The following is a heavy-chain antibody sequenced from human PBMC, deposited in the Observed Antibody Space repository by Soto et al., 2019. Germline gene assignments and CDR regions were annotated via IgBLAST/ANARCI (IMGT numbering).Heavy chain of an antibody. J-gene: IGHJ4*02. CDR1: GGSISSGDYY. Sequence: QVQLQESGPGLVKPSQTLSLTCTVSGGSISSGDYYWRWIRQPPGKGLEWIGYIDYSWSTYSNPYRQSRVTLSVDTSKNQFSLKLSSVTAADTAVYYCARYCSGGSCYEGRSSLFAYWGQGNLVTVSS. CDR2: IDYSWST. CDR3: ARYCSGGSCYEGRSSLFAY. D-gene: IGHD2-15*01. V-gene: IGHV4-30-4*01.